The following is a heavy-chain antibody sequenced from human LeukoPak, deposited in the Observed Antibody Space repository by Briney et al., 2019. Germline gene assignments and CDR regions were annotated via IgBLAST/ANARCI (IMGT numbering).Heavy chain of an antibody. D-gene: IGHD4-23*01. Sequence: GGSLRLSCAASGFTFRTYSMNWVRQAPGKGLEWVASINQDGSEKYYIDSVGGRFTISRDNAKTSLYLQINSLRAEDTAIFYCARDTYGGFDYWGQGTLVTVSS. CDR3: ARDTYGGFDY. V-gene: IGHV3-7*01. J-gene: IGHJ4*02. CDR1: GFTFRTYS. CDR2: INQDGSEK.